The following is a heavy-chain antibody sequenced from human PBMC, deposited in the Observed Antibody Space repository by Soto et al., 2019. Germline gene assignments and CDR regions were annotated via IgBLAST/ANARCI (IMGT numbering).Heavy chain of an antibody. CDR1: GGSISSSNW. D-gene: IGHD3-3*01. CDR2: IYHSGST. Sequence: SETLSLTCAVSGGSISSSNWWSWVRQPPGKGLEWIGEIYHSGSTNYNPSLKSRVTISVDKSKNQFSLKLSSVTAADTAVYYCARGYDFWSGYRPYGMDVWGQGTTVTVSS. J-gene: IGHJ6*02. V-gene: IGHV4-4*02. CDR3: ARGYDFWSGYRPYGMDV.